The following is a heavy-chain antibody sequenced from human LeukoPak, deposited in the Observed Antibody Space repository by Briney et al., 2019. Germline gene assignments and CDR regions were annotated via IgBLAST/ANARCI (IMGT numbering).Heavy chain of an antibody. CDR3: ARSFVSGYSYGYCWFDP. D-gene: IGHD5-18*01. CDR1: GGSISSYY. CDR2: IYYSGST. V-gene: IGHV4-59*01. Sequence: LETLSLTCTVSGGSISSYYWSWIRQPPGKGLEWIGYIYYSGSTNYNPSLKSRVTISVDTSKNQFSLKLSSVTAADTAVYYCARSFVSGYSYGYCWFDPWGQGTLVTVSS. J-gene: IGHJ5*02.